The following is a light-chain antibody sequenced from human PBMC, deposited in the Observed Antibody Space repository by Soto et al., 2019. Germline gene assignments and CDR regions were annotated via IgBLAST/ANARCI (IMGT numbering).Light chain of an antibody. CDR1: QSIDNY. CDR3: XKXXXXXIN. Sequence: IQITQSPSSLSAFTGDRVTITFLAGQSIDNYLNWYQQKPGKAPNLLIYATSSLQSGVPSRFSGSGSGTEFTLTISSLQREDFATYXXXKXXXXXINCXQGTRREIK. J-gene: IGKJ5*01. V-gene: IGKV1-39*01. CDR2: ATS.